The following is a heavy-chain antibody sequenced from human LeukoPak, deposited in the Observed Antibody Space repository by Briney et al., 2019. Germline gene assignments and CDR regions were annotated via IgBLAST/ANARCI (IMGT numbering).Heavy chain of an antibody. V-gene: IGHV4-34*01. CDR1: GGSFSGYY. CDR2: INHSGST. J-gene: IGHJ3*02. Sequence: SETLSLTCAVYGGSFSGYYWSWIRQPPGKGLEWIGEINHSGSTNYNPSLKSRVTISVDTSKNQFSLKLSSVTAADTAVYYCARGPPYDAFDIWGQGTMVTVSS. CDR3: ARGPPYDAFDI.